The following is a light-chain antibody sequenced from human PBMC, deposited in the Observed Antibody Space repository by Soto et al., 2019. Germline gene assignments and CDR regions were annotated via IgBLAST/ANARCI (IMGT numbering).Light chain of an antibody. Sequence: DIQMTQSPSTLSASVGDRVTITCRASESIRDWLAWYQQKPGTVPKLLIYDASTLESGVPSRFSGSGSGTEFTLTISSLQPDDFATYYCQQYKTYSGTFGQGTKVEIK. CDR2: DAS. J-gene: IGKJ1*01. CDR1: ESIRDW. CDR3: QQYKTYSGT. V-gene: IGKV1-5*01.